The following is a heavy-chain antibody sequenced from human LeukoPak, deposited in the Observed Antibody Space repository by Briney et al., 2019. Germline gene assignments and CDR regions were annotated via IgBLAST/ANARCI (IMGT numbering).Heavy chain of an antibody. CDR3: ARVRYFDWLFVGTCRYYFDY. Sequence: SETLSLTCDVFGGSISGYYWNWIRQPPGKGLEWIGEINHSESTNYNPSLKSRVTISVDTSKNQFSLKLSSVTAADTAVYYCARVRYFDWLFVGTCRYYFDYWGQGTLVTVSS. CDR2: INHSEST. V-gene: IGHV4-34*01. D-gene: IGHD3-9*01. J-gene: IGHJ4*02. CDR1: GGSISGYY.